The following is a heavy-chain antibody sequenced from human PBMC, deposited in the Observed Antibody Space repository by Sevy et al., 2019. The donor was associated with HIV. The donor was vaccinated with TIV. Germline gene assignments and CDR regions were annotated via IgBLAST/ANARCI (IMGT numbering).Heavy chain of an antibody. V-gene: IGHV4-39*01. D-gene: IGHD3-3*01. J-gene: IGHJ5*02. CDR1: GGSISSSSYY. CDR3: AIHRSHLYDFWSGYYKNWFDP. CDR2: IYYSGGT. Sequence: SETLSLTCTVSGGSISSSSYYWGWIRQPPGKGLEWIGSIYYSGGTYYNPSLKSRVTISVATSKKQFSLKLSAVTAADTAVYYCAIHRSHLYDFWSGYYKNWFDPWGQGTLVTVSS.